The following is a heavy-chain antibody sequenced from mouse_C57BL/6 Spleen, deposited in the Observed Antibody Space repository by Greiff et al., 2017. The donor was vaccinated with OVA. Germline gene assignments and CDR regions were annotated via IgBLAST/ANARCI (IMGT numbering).Heavy chain of an antibody. J-gene: IGHJ2*01. D-gene: IGHD1-1*01. Sequence: EVKLVESGGGLVQSGRSLRLSCATSGFTFSDFYMECVRQAPGKGLEWIAASRNKANDYTTEYSASVKGRFIVSRDTYQSILYLQMNALRAEDTAIYYCARDAYYGSFDYWGQGTTLTVSS. CDR1: GFTFSDFY. CDR2: SRNKANDYTT. V-gene: IGHV7-1*01. CDR3: ARDAYYGSFDY.